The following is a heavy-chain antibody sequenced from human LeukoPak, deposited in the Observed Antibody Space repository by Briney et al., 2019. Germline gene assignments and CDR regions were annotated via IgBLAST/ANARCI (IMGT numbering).Heavy chain of an antibody. D-gene: IGHD2-15*01. CDR2: IKQDGSQI. V-gene: IGHV3-7*01. CDR3: ARRGYCSWFWDY. J-gene: IGHJ4*02. CDR1: GFTFTNYW. Sequence: GGSLRLSCAASGFTFTNYWMSWVRQAPGKGLEWVANIKQDGSQIYYVDSLRGRLTISRDNAKNSVYLQMNSLRAEDTAVYYWARRGYCSWFWDYGGKEPLVPVSS.